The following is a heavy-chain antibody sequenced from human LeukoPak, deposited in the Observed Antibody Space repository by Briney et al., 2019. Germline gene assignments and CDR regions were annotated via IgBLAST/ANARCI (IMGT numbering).Heavy chain of an antibody. D-gene: IGHD3-3*01. CDR3: ARDITIFGVVLEPSYMDV. CDR1: GGSISSYY. Sequence: PSETLSLTCTVSGGSISSYYWSWIRQPAGKGLEWIGRIYTSGSTNYNPSLKSRVTMSVDTSKNQFSLKLSSVTAADTAVYYCARDITIFGVVLEPSYMDVWGKGTTVTVS. CDR2: IYTSGST. V-gene: IGHV4-4*07. J-gene: IGHJ6*03.